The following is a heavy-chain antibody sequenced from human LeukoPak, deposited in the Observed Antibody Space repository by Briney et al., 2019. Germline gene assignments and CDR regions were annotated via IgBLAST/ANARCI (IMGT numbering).Heavy chain of an antibody. CDR2: IYPGDSDT. V-gene: IGHV5-51*01. CDR1: GYSFTNYW. CDR3: ARLDWNYVYARFDP. Sequence: GESLKISCKGSGYSFTNYWIAWVRQMPGKGLEWMGIIYPGDSDTRYSPSFQGQVTISADKSISTAYLQWSSLKASDTAMYYCARLDWNYVYARFDPWGQGTLVTVSS. J-gene: IGHJ5*02. D-gene: IGHD1-7*01.